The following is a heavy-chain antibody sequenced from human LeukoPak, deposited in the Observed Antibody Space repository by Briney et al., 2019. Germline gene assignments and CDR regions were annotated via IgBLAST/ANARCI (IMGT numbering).Heavy chain of an antibody. CDR2: IDTIGSYK. CDR3: ARGHYWNHDAFEI. D-gene: IGHD1-1*01. V-gene: IGHV3-21*01. CDR1: GFTFSVYS. J-gene: IGHJ3*02. Sequence: MTGGSLRLSCAASGFTFSVYSMNWARQAPGKGLGWVSFIDTIGSYKYHADSVKGRFTISRDNAKNPLYLQMNSLRAEDTAVYHGARGHYWNHDAFEIWGHGTMVTVSS.